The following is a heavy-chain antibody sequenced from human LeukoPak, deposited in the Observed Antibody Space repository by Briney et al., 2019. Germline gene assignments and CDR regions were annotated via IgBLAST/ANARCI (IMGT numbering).Heavy chain of an antibody. CDR1: GVSISSYY. CDR2: IYYSGST. J-gene: IGHJ4*02. V-gene: IGHV4-59*01. Sequence: PSETLSLTCTVSGVSISSYYWSWIRQPPGKGLEWIVYIYYSGSTNYNPSLKSRVTISVDTSKNQFSLKLSSVTAADTAVYYCARWHFWSGYFDYWGQGTLVTVSS. D-gene: IGHD3-3*02. CDR3: ARWHFWSGYFDY.